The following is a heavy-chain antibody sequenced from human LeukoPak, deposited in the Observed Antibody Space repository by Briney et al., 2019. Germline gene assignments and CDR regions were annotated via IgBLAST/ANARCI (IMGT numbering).Heavy chain of an antibody. CDR1: GFNLSNYA. V-gene: IGHV3-64*05. CDR3: VKVKEMSTIFDAVDI. CDR2: ISSNGGST. J-gene: IGHJ3*02. D-gene: IGHD5-24*01. Sequence: PGGSLRLSCSASGFNLSNYAMHWVRQAPGKRLEYVSGISSNGGSTLYVDSVKGRFTISRDNPKNTLHVQMSSLRAEDTAVYYCVKVKEMSTIFDAVDIWGQGTMVSVSS.